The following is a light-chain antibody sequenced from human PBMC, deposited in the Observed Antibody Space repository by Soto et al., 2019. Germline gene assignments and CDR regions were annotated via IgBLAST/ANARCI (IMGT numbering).Light chain of an antibody. Sequence: EIVMTQSPATLSVSPGERSTLSCRASQSVSSNLAWYQQKPGQAPRLLIYGASTRATGIPARFSGSGSGTECTLTISSLQSEDFAVYYCQQYNNGPPPLTFGGGTKVEIK. CDR2: GAS. V-gene: IGKV3-15*01. J-gene: IGKJ4*01. CDR3: QQYNNGPPPLT. CDR1: QSVSSN.